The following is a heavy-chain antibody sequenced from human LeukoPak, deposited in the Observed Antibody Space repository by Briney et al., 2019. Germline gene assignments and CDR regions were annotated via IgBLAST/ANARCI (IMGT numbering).Heavy chain of an antibody. J-gene: IGHJ4*02. CDR2: VDPEDGET. CDR3: ASDGIAAAGTAPLF. Sequence: ASVKVSCKVSGYTLTELSMHWVRQAPGEGLEWMGGVDPEDGETIYAQKFQGRVTMTEDTSTDTAYMELSSLRSEDTAVYYCASDGIAAAGTAPLFRGQGTLVTVPS. V-gene: IGHV1-24*01. D-gene: IGHD6-13*01. CDR1: GYTLTELS.